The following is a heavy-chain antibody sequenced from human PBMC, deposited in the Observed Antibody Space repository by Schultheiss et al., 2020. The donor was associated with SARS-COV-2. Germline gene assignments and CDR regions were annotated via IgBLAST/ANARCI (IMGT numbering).Heavy chain of an antibody. Sequence: GGSLRLSCAASGFTFSSYGMHWVRQAPGKGLEWVAVISYDGSNKYYADSVKGRFTISRDNAKNSLYLQMNSLRAEDTAVYYCARAGVGDFDYWGQGTLVTVSS. CDR2: ISYDGSNK. J-gene: IGHJ4*02. CDR3: ARAGVGDFDY. V-gene: IGHV3-30*12. D-gene: IGHD1-26*01. CDR1: GFTFSSYG.